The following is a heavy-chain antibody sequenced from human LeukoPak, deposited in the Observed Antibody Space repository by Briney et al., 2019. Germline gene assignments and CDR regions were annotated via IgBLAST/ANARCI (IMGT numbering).Heavy chain of an antibody. CDR2: FLHSDSI. D-gene: IGHD3-22*01. Sequence: PSETLSLTSAVYGDSFSEYYWNWVRQTPRKGLEWLGVFLHSDSILYNPSLNGRLTITSDISKNQFSLRLTSVTAADTAVYYCARSRRRNDSRHFIVPGGPGGRPFDSWGQGTQVIVST. CDR1: GDSFSEYY. V-gene: IGHV4-34*12. CDR3: ARSRRRNDSRHFIVPGGPGGRPFDS. J-gene: IGHJ5*01.